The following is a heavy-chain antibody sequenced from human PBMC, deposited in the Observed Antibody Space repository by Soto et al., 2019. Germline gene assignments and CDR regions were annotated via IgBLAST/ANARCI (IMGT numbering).Heavy chain of an antibody. CDR1: GFAFRNYA. CDR3: ARVAPYCSTTTCYIDS. Sequence: EVQLLESGGGLVQPGGSLRLSCVASGFAFRNYAMSWVRQAPGKGLEWVASFSRTNGNTYYADSVKGRLTISRDNLKNTLYLQMNSLRAEDTALYYCARVAPYCSTTTCYIDSWGQGTLVTVSS. D-gene: IGHD2-2*01. J-gene: IGHJ4*02. CDR2: FSRTNGNT. V-gene: IGHV3-23*01.